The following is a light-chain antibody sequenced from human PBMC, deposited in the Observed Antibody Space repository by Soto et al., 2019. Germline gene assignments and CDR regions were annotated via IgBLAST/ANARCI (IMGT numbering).Light chain of an antibody. CDR1: QSIDNNH. V-gene: IGKV3-20*01. J-gene: IGKJ4*01. CDR2: GTS. CDR3: EYYGTSIT. Sequence: IVLTHSQGTLSLSPGERVTLSCLASQSIDNNHLAWYQQKPGQAPRLPIHGTSNRATGIPDRFSGSGSGTDFTLTFSRLEPEDFAVYYCEYYGTSITFGGGTKVDI.